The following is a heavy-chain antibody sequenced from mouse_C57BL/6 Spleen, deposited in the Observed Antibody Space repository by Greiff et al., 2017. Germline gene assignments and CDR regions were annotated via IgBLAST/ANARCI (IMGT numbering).Heavy chain of an antibody. CDR1: GYTFTSYG. CDR3: ARSDTTVPPYAMDC. CDR2: IYIGNGYT. Sequence: VQLQRSGAELVRPGSSVKMSCKTSGYTFTSYGINCVKQRPGQGLEWIGYIYIGNGYTEYNEKFKGKATLPSDTSSSTAYMQLSSLTSEDSAIYFCARSDTTVPPYAMDCWGQGTSVTVSS. D-gene: IGHD1-1*01. J-gene: IGHJ4*01. V-gene: IGHV1-58*01.